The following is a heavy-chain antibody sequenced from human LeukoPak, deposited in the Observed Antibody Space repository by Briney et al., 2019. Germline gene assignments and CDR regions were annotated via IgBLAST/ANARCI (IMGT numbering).Heavy chain of an antibody. CDR2: ITQDGSET. J-gene: IGHJ4*02. CDR1: GFSFSSLW. V-gene: IGHV3-7*02. Sequence: GGSPRLSCRASGFSFSSLWMTWVRRTPGKGLEWVATITQDGSETFYVDSVKGRFTIPRDNAKNSLYLQMKSLRVEDTAVYYCARLFSRYFFDQWGQGTLVTVSS. D-gene: IGHD3-9*01. CDR3: ARLFSRYFFDQ.